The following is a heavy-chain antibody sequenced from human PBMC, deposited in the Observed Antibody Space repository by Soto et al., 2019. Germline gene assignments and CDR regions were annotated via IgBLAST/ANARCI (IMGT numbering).Heavy chain of an antibody. CDR2: LSYDGSNK. Sequence: QVQLVESGGGVVQPGRSLRLSCAASGFTFSTYAMHWVGQAPGKGLEWVAVLSYDGSNKYYADSVKGRFTISRDNSKNTLYLQMNSLRAEDTAVYYCARVVPAAMYYYYGMDVWGQGTTVTVSS. D-gene: IGHD2-2*01. CDR3: ARVVPAAMYYYYGMDV. V-gene: IGHV3-30*03. CDR1: GFTFSTYA. J-gene: IGHJ6*02.